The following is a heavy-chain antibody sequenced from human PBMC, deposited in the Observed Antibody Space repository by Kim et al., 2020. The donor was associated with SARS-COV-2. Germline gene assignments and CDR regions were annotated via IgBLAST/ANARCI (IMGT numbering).Heavy chain of an antibody. J-gene: IGHJ6*02. CDR1: GFTFSSYS. D-gene: IGHD3-3*01. Sequence: GGSLRLSCAASGFTFSSYSMNWVRQAPGKGLEWVSYISSSSSTIYYADSVKGRFTISRDNAKNSLYLQMNSLRAEDTAVYYCARSGVNYGMDVGGQGTTVTVSS. V-gene: IGHV3-48*01. CDR3: ARSGVNYGMDV. CDR2: ISSSSSTI.